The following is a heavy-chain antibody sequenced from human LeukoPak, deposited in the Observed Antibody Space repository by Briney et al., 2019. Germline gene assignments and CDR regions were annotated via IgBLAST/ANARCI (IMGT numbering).Heavy chain of an antibody. J-gene: IGHJ4*02. CDR1: GLSFSAYW. D-gene: IGHD1-1*01. CDR2: IKVDGTEK. Sequence: PGGSLRLSCAASGLSFSAYWMSWVRQAPGKGLEWVANIKVDGTEKYYVDSVKGRFTISRDNAKNSLSLQMSGLRAEDTAVYYCARDWNGSGTAFDHWGQGTLVTVSS. CDR3: ARDWNGSGTAFDH. V-gene: IGHV3-7*05.